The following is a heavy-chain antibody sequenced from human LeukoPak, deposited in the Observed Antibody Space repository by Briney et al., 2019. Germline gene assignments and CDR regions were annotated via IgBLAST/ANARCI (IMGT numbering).Heavy chain of an antibody. CDR2: ISTSGST. CDR3: ARGALYPDH. J-gene: IGHJ4*02. Sequence: SGTLSLTCTVSGASISSYYWSWIRQPAGKGLEWIGRISTSGSTNYNPSLKTRVTISVDKSKNQFSLKLSSVTAADTAVFYCARGALYPDHWGQGTLVTVSS. V-gene: IGHV4-4*07. D-gene: IGHD2-15*01. CDR1: GASISSYY.